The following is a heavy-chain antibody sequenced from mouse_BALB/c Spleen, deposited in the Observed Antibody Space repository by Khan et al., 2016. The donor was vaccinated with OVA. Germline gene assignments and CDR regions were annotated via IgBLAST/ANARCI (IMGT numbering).Heavy chain of an antibody. CDR1: GYSITSDYA. D-gene: IGHD4-1*01. CDR2: ISYSGST. Sequence: EVQLQELGPGLVKPSQSLSLTCTVTGYSITSDYAWNWIRQFPGNKLEWMGYISYSGSTTYNPSLKSRISITRDTSKNQFFLQLNSVTTEDTATYYCASELGRYYAMDYWGQGTSVTVSS. CDR3: ASELGRYYAMDY. J-gene: IGHJ4*01. V-gene: IGHV3-2*02.